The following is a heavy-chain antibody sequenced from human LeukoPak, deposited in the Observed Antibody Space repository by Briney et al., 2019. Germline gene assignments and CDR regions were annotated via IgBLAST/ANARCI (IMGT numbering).Heavy chain of an antibody. CDR3: ARGEEQWLAAYFDY. CDR1: GFTFSNYA. V-gene: IGHV3-74*01. CDR2: INSDGSST. Sequence: WGSLRLSCTASGFTFSNYAMSWVRQAPGKGLVWVSRINSDGSSTSYADSVKGRFTISRDNAKNTLYLQMNSLRAEDTAVYYCARGEEQWLAAYFDYWGQGTLVTVSS. J-gene: IGHJ4*02. D-gene: IGHD6-19*01.